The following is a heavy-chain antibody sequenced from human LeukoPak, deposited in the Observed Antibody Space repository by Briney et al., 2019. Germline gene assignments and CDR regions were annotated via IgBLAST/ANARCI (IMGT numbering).Heavy chain of an antibody. CDR2: ISGSGGST. CDR1: GFTFTDYY. J-gene: IGHJ6*02. D-gene: IGHD2-15*01. Sequence: GGSLRLSCAASGFTFTDYYMTWIRQAPGKGLEWVSAISGSGGSTYYADSVKGRFTISRDNSKNTLYLQMNSLRAEDTAVYYCAKGTTSRPIVVVVAATPPPWYQDYYYGMDVWGQGTTVTVSS. V-gene: IGHV3-23*01. CDR3: AKGTTSRPIVVVVAATPPPWYQDYYYGMDV.